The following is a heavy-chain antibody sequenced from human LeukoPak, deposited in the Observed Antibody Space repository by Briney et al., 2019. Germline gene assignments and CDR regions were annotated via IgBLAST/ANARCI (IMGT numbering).Heavy chain of an antibody. CDR1: GFTFSSYS. Sequence: PGGSLRLSCAAAGFTFSSYSMSWVRQAPGKGLEWVSAISGGGGSTYYADCGKGRFTIAREQSKNTLYMQMNSLKAEDKAVYDCATGTLLWFGESQEYYFDYWGQGTLVTVSS. CDR3: ATGTLLWFGESQEYYFDY. D-gene: IGHD3-10*01. V-gene: IGHV3-23*01. J-gene: IGHJ4*02. CDR2: ISGGGGST.